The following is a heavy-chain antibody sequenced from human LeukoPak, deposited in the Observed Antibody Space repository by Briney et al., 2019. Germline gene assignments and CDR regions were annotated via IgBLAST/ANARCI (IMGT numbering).Heavy chain of an antibody. CDR3: AKGGGAFGVVIPALYYFDY. Sequence: GGSLRLSCAASGFTFDDYAMHWVRQAPGKGLEWVSGISWNSGSIGYADSVKGRFTISRDNAKNSLYLQMNSLRAEDTALYYCAKGGGAFGVVIPALYYFDYWGQGTLVTVSS. D-gene: IGHD3-3*01. CDR1: GFTFDDYA. V-gene: IGHV3-9*01. CDR2: ISWNSGSI. J-gene: IGHJ4*02.